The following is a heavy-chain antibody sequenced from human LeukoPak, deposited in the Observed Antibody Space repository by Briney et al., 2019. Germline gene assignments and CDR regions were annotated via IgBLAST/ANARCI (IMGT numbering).Heavy chain of an antibody. J-gene: IGHJ6*02. CDR3: ARDRPLPAATYYYYYGMDV. CDR1: GGSISSGDYY. D-gene: IGHD2-2*01. V-gene: IGHV4-30-4*01. Sequence: SETLSLTCTVSGGSISSGDYYWSWIRQPPGKGLEWIGYIYYSGSTYYNPSLKSRVTISVDTSKNQFPLKLSSVTAADTAVYYCARDRPLPAATYYYYYGMDVWGQGTTVTVSS. CDR2: IYYSGST.